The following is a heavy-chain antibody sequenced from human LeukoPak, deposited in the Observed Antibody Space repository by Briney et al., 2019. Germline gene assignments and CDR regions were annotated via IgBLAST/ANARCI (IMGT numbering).Heavy chain of an antibody. CDR1: GGSFSGYY. J-gene: IGHJ5*02. V-gene: IGHV4-34*01. Sequence: SETLSLTCAVYGGSFSGYYWSWIRRPPGKGLEWIGEINHSGSTNYNPSLKSRVTISVDTSKNQFSLKLSSVTAADTAVYYCASTHGWFDPWGQGTLVTVSS. CDR2: INHSGST. CDR3: ASTHGWFDP.